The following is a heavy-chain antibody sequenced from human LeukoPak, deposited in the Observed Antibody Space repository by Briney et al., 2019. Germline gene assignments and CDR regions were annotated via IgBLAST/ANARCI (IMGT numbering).Heavy chain of an antibody. CDR1: GFTFSTYG. J-gene: IGHJ6*02. Sequence: GGSLRLSCAASGFTFSTYGMHWVRQAPGKGLEWVALISNDGSNKYYGDSVKDRFTISRDNSKNTLYLQMNSLRAEDTAVYYCAKDGSGSYDMDVWGQGTTVTVSS. V-gene: IGHV3-30*18. CDR2: ISNDGSNK. CDR3: AKDGSGSYDMDV. D-gene: IGHD3-10*01.